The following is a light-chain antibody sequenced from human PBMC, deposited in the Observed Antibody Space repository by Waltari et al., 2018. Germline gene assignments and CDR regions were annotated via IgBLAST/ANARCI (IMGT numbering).Light chain of an antibody. CDR1: SNDGGAYDC. CDR2: DVH. CDR3: ASKTNNAAVL. Sequence: QSALTHPASVSGSPGQSITIPCTGTSNDGGAYDCVSWYQHHPGKVPQLLIYDVHNRPSGASDRFSGSKSGNTASLTISGLQAGDEADYYCASKTNNAAVLFGGGTKVTVL. V-gene: IGLV2-14*03. J-gene: IGLJ3*02.